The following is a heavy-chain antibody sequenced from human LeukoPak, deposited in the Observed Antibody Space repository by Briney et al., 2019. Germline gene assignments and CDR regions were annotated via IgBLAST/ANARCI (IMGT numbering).Heavy chain of an antibody. CDR1: GFTFSNFA. V-gene: IGHV3-23*01. CDR3: AKDWYAILTGYWLEDAFDI. CDR2: ISGSGGRT. D-gene: IGHD3-9*01. Sequence: GGSLRLSCVVSGFTFSNFAMSWVRQAPGKGLEWVSSISGSGGRTHYADAVKGRFTISRDNSKNTLYLQMNSLRAEDTAVYYYAKDWYAILTGYWLEDAFDIWGQGTMVTVSS. J-gene: IGHJ3*02.